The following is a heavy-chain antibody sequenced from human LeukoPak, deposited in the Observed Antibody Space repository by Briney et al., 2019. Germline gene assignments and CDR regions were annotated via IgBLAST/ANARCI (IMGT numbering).Heavy chain of an antibody. CDR1: GFTFSDYY. CDR3: ARDLDTANAFDI. CDR2: ISSSGSTI. Sequence: PGGSLRLSCAASGFTFSDYYMSWIRQAPGKGLEWVSNISSSGSTIYYADSVKGRFTISRDNAKNSLYLQMNSLRAEDTAVYYCARDLDTANAFDIWGQGTMVTVSS. V-gene: IGHV3-11*01. J-gene: IGHJ3*02. D-gene: IGHD5-18*01.